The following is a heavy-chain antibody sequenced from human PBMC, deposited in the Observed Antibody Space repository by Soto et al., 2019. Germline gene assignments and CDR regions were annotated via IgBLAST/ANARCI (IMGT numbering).Heavy chain of an antibody. J-gene: IGHJ4*02. D-gene: IGHD2-21*01. CDR3: AREDFVVVISFCY. CDR1: GGSFSGYY. CDR2: INHSGST. Sequence: QVQLQQWGAGLLKPSETLSLTCAVYGGSFSGYYWSWIRQPPGKGLEWIGEINHSGSTNYNPSLKSRVTISVDTSKNQCSLKLSSVTAADTAVYYCAREDFVVVISFCYLGPGTPVTVSS. V-gene: IGHV4-34*01.